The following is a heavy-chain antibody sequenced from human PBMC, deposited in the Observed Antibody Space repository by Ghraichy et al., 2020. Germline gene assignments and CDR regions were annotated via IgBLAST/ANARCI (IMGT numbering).Heavy chain of an antibody. CDR2: IYYSGST. J-gene: IGHJ3*02. CDR1: GGSISSYPYY. D-gene: IGHD2-2*01. Sequence: ETLSLTCAVSGGSISSYPYYWGWIRQPPGKGLEWIGTIYYSGSTYYNPSLKSRVTISVDTSKNQFSLKLSSVTAADTAVFYCASGCTSTNCHDGFDIWGQGTMVTVSS. CDR3: ASGCTSTNCHDGFDI. V-gene: IGHV4-39*01.